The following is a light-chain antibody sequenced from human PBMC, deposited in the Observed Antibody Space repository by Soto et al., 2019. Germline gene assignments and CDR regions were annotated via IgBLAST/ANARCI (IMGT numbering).Light chain of an antibody. CDR3: AAWDDSLSAHYV. CDR1: SSNIGSNH. J-gene: IGLJ1*01. CDR2: RNN. Sequence: QSVLTQPPSASGTPGQRVTISCSGSSSNIGSNHVYWYQQLPGTAPKLLLYRNNQRPSGVPDRCSGSKSGTSASLAISGLRSEDEADYYCAAWDDSLSAHYVFGTGTKLTVL. V-gene: IGLV1-47*01.